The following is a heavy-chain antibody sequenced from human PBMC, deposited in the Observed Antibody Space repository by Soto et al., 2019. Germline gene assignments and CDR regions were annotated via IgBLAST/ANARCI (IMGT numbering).Heavy chain of an antibody. D-gene: IGHD6-6*01. CDR3: ARPSGEQLRWVGMDV. V-gene: IGHV1-69*01. J-gene: IGHJ6*01. CDR2: IIPLFGTA. CDR1: GGTFSSYA. Sequence: QVQLVQSGAEVKKPGSSVKASCKASGGTFSSYAISWVRQAPGQGLEWRGGIIPLFGTANYAQKFQGRVTITADESTSTDYMELSSLRSEGTAVYYCARPSGEQLRWVGMDVWGQGTTVTVSS.